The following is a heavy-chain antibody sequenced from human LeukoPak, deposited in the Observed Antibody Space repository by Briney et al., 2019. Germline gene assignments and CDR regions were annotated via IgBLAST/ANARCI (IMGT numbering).Heavy chain of an antibody. V-gene: IGHV3-21*01. CDR3: ARDPYTGSMFDY. Sequence: TGGSLRLSCTASGFTFGDYAMSWVRQAPGKGLEWVAFIGHFTGDLFYADSVKGRFNISRDDAKDSVYLQMNSLRVDDTAVYFCARDPYTGSMFDYWGHGTLVTVSS. J-gene: IGHJ4*01. CDR1: GFTFGDYA. CDR2: IGHFTGDL. D-gene: IGHD1-1*01.